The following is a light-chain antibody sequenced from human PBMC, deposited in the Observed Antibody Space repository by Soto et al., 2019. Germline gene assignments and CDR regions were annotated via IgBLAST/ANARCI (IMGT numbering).Light chain of an antibody. CDR2: GAS. J-gene: IGKJ1*01. Sequence: EILMTQSPATLSVSPGERATLSCRASQSVSSDLTWLQQKPGQAPRLLIYGASTRATGVPGRFSGSGSGTEFTLTISSLQSEDFAVYYCLQYNNWPRTFGPGTKV. CDR3: LQYNNWPRT. V-gene: IGKV3-15*01. CDR1: QSVSSD.